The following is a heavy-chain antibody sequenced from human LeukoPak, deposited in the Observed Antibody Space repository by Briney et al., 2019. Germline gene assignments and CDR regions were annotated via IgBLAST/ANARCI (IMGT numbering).Heavy chain of an antibody. V-gene: IGHV1-69*05. CDR3: ARTSGDSSSSPGAYYYYYYMDV. D-gene: IGHD6-6*01. Sequence: ASVKVSCKASGGTFSSYAISWVRQAPGQGLEWMGGIIPIFGTANYAQKFQGRVTITTDESTSTAYMELSSLRSEDTAVYYCARTSGDSSSSPGAYYYYYYMDVWGKGTTVTVSS. CDR1: GGTFSSYA. CDR2: IIPIFGTA. J-gene: IGHJ6*03.